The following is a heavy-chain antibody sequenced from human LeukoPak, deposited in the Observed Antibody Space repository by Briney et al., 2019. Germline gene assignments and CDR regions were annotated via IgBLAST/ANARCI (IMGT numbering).Heavy chain of an antibody. CDR2: IYYSGST. J-gene: IGHJ6*03. Sequence: SETLSLTCTVSGGSISSYYWNWIRQPPGKGLEWIGYIYYSGSTNYNPSLKSRVTISVDTSKNQFSLKLSSVTAADTAVYYCASTTLYYGSGTYYYYYYMDVWGKGTTVTVSS. CDR3: ASTTLYYGSGTYYYYYYMDV. V-gene: IGHV4-59*08. D-gene: IGHD3-10*01. CDR1: GGSISSYY.